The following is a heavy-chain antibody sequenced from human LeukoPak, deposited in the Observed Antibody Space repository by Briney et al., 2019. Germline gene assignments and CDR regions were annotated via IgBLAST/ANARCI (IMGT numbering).Heavy chain of an antibody. Sequence: SVKVSCKASGFTFTSSAVQWVRQARGQRLEWIGWIVGGSGNTNYAQKFQERVTITRDMSTSTAYMELSSLRSEDTAVYYCAAVLQYMVRGVMRNEYWGQGTLVTVSS. J-gene: IGHJ4*02. D-gene: IGHD3-10*01. CDR3: AAVLQYMVRGVMRNEY. V-gene: IGHV1-58*01. CDR2: IVGGSGNT. CDR1: GFTFTSSA.